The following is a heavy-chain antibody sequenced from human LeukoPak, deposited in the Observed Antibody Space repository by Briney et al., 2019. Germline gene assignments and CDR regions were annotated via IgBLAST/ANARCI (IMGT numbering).Heavy chain of an antibody. V-gene: IGHV1-69*05. D-gene: IGHD3-3*01. CDR3: ARTPQRSYDFWSGYYTGRGYFDY. Sequence: ASVKVSCKASGGTFSSYAISWVRQAPGQGLEWMGGIIPIFGTANYAQKFQGRVTITTDESTSTAYMELSSLRSEDTAVYYCARTPQRSYDFWSGYYTGRGYFDYWGQGTLVTVSS. J-gene: IGHJ4*02. CDR1: GGTFSSYA. CDR2: IIPIFGTA.